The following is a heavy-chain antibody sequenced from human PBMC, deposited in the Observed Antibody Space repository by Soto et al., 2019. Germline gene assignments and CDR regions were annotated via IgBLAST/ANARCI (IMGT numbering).Heavy chain of an antibody. CDR2: IWYDGSNK. Sequence: QVQLVESGGGVVQPGRSLRLSCAASGFTFSSYGMHWVRQAPGKGLEWVAVIWYDGSNKYYADSVKGRFTISRDNSKNTLYLQMNSLRAEDTAVYYCARSKYYGSGSYYDYWGQGTLVTVSS. CDR3: ARSKYYGSGSYYDY. J-gene: IGHJ4*02. V-gene: IGHV3-33*01. D-gene: IGHD3-10*01. CDR1: GFTFSSYG.